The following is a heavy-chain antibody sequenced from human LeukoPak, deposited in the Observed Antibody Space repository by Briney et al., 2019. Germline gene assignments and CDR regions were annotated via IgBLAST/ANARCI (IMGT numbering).Heavy chain of an antibody. D-gene: IGHD6-13*01. V-gene: IGHV4-39*01. J-gene: IGHJ4*02. Sequence: PSETLSLTCTVSGGSISSSSYYWGWIRQPPGKGLEWIGSIYYSGSTYYNPSLKSRVTISVDTSKNQFSLKLSSVTAADTAVYYCARHGDSSSWYADIFDYWGQGTLVTVSS. CDR3: ARHGDSSSWYADIFDY. CDR1: GGSISSSSYY. CDR2: IYYSGST.